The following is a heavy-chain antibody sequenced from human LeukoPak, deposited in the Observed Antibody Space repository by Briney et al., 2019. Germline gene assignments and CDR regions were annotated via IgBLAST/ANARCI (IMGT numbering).Heavy chain of an antibody. CDR2: IRSEAYGGTT. CDR3: TRRVLLWFGELGSYYFDY. D-gene: IGHD3-10*01. CDR1: GFTFGDYA. J-gene: IGHJ4*02. Sequence: PGRSLRLSCTASGFTFGDYAMSWVRQAPGKGLEWVGFIRSEAYGGTTEYAASVKGRFTISRDDSKSIAYLQMNSLKTEDTAVYYCTRRVLLWFGELGSYYFDYWGQGTLVTVSS. V-gene: IGHV3-49*04.